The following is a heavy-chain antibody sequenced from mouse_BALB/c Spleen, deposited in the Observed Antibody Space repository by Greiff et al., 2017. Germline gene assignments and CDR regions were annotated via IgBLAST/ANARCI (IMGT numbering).Heavy chain of an antibody. J-gene: IGHJ3*01. CDR3: ARDLGSSYGFAY. V-gene: IGHV5-15*02. Sequence: EVKVVESGGGLVKPGGSLKLSCAASGFTFSDYGMAWVRQAPGKGPEWVAFISNLAYSIYYADTVTGAVTISRENAKNTLYLEMSSLRSEDAAVWDCARDLGSSYGFAYWGQGTLVTVSA. CDR1: GFTFSDYG. D-gene: IGHD1-1*01. CDR2: ISNLAYSI.